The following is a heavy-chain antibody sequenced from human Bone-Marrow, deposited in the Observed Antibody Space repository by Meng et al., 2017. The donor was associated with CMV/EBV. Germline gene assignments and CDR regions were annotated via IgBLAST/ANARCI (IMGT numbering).Heavy chain of an antibody. Sequence: LRLSCAASGFTFDEYGMSWVRQAPGKGLEWVANIKQDGSEKYYVDSVKGRFTISRDNAKNSLYLQMNSLRAEDTAVYYCARGTPSARWGQGTLVTVSS. J-gene: IGHJ4*02. V-gene: IGHV3-7*04. CDR2: IKQDGSEK. CDR1: GFTFDEYG. D-gene: IGHD1-1*01. CDR3: ARGTPSAR.